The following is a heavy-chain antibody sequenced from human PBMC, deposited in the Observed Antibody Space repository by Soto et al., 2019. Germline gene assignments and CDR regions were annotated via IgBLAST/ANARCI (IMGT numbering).Heavy chain of an antibody. Sequence: SVKGSCQASGYTFTSYGISWGRQAPGQGLEWMGWISAYNGNTNYAQKLQGRVTMTTDTSTSTAYMELRSLRSEDTAVYYCARVENTIFGVVITYYYYGMDVWGQGTTVTVSS. CDR1: GYTFTSYG. CDR3: ARVENTIFGVVITYYYYGMDV. CDR2: ISAYNGNT. V-gene: IGHV1-18*04. J-gene: IGHJ6*02. D-gene: IGHD3-3*01.